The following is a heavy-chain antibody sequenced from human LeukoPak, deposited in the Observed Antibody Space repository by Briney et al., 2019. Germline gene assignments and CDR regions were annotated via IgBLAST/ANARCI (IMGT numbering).Heavy chain of an antibody. CDR2: ISTYNGDT. V-gene: IGHV1-18*01. CDR3: ARDQCSSSSCTSYFDY. CDR1: GYIFSNYG. J-gene: IGHJ4*02. D-gene: IGHD2-2*01. Sequence: ASVKVSCKASGYIFSNYGISWVQQAPGQGLEWMGWISTYNGDTNYAQKFQGRVTMTTDTSTSTAYMELRSLRYDDTAVYYCARDQCSSSSCTSYFDYWGQGALVTVSS.